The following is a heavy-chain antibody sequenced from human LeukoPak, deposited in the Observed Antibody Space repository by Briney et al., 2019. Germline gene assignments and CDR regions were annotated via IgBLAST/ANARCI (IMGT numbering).Heavy chain of an antibody. V-gene: IGHV3-7*01. J-gene: IGHJ4*02. D-gene: IGHD3-3*01. CDR3: ARGLDYDFWSGYYKGIDY. CDR2: IKQDGSEK. Sequence: GGSLRLSCAASGFTFNDYGMSWVRQAPGKGLEWVANIKQDGSEKYYVDSVKGRFTISRDNAKNSLYLQMNSLRAEDTAVYYCARGLDYDFWSGYYKGIDYWGQGTLVTVSS. CDR1: GFTFNDYG.